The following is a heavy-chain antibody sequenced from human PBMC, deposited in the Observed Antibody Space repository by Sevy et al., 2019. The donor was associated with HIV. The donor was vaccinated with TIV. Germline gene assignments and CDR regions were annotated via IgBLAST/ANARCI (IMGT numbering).Heavy chain of an antibody. CDR1: GFSVSSYY. CDR3: ARMTSSWSIDS. Sequence: VGSLRLSCAASGFSVSSYYMGWVRQAPGKELEWVSTKESGGQTYYADSVRGRFTIARDESANNLFLQLNNLRAEDTGVYYCARMTSSWSIDSWGQGTLVTVSS. CDR2: KESGGQT. D-gene: IGHD6-13*01. V-gene: IGHV3-53*01. J-gene: IGHJ4*02.